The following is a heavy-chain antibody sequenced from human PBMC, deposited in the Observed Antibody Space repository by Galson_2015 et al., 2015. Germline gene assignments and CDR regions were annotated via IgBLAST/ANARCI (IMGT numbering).Heavy chain of an antibody. CDR3: ARDEFYAKDAFDI. V-gene: IGHV3-30-3*01. J-gene: IGHJ3*02. CDR2: ISYDGSNK. Sequence: SLRLSCAASGFTFSSYTMHWVRQAPGKGLEWVAVISYDGSNKYYADSVKGRFTISRDNSKNTLYLQMNSLRAEDTAVYYCARDEFYAKDAFDIWGQGTMVTVSS. CDR1: GFTFSSYT. D-gene: IGHD3-10*01.